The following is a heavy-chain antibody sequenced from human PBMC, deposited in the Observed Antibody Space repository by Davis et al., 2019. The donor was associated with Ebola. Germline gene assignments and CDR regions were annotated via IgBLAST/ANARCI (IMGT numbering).Heavy chain of an antibody. D-gene: IGHD2-2*01. Sequence: PGGSLRLSCAASGFTFSSYWMHWVRQAPGKGLVWVSRINPDGSFTDYADSVKGRFSISRDSTSNTLYLQMNGLRAEDTAVYYCARGTHYAHDYWGQGTLVTVSS. CDR2: INPDGSFT. J-gene: IGHJ4*02. CDR3: ARGTHYAHDY. CDR1: GFTFSSYW. V-gene: IGHV3-74*01.